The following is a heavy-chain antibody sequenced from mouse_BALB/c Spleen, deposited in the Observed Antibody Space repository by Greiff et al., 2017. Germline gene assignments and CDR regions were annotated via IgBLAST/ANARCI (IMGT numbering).Heavy chain of an antibody. CDR1: GFTFSSYG. CDR2: ISSGGSYT. CDR3: ARHEGNYETWYFDV. D-gene: IGHD2-1*01. Sequence: EVKLVESGGGLVQPGGSRKLSCAASGFTFSSYGMSWVRQTPDKRLEWVATISSGGSYTYYPDSVKGRFTISRDNAKNTLYLQMSSLKSEDTAMYYCARHEGNYETWYFDVWGAGTTVTVSS. V-gene: IGHV5-6*03. J-gene: IGHJ1*01.